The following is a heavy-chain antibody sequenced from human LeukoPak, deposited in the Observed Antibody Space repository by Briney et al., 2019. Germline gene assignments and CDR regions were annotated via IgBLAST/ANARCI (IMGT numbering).Heavy chain of an antibody. V-gene: IGHV1-46*01. CDR1: GYIFTRYY. D-gene: IGHD2-15*01. CDR2: INPSGGST. Sequence: ASVKVSCKASGYIFTRYYMHWVRQAPGQGLEWMGIINPSGGSTSYAQKFQGRVTMTRDTSTSTVYVELSSLRSEDTAVYYCARGPAGGVAATPDYYYYYMDVWGKGTTVTVSS. CDR3: ARGPAGGVAATPDYYYYYMDV. J-gene: IGHJ6*03.